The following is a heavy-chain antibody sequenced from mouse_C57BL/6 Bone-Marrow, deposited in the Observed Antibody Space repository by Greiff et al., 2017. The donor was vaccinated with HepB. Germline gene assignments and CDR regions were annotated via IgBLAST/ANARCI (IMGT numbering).Heavy chain of an antibody. V-gene: IGHV1-54*01. D-gene: IGHD1-1*01. CDR1: GYAFTNYL. J-gene: IGHJ4*01. CDR3: ARPFTTVVAKGSDAMDY. CDR2: INPGSGGT. Sequence: VQLQQSGAELVRPGTSVKVSCKASGYAFTNYLIEWVKQRPGQGLEWIGVINPGSGGTNYNEKFKGKATLTADKSSSTAYMQLSSLTSEDSAVYFWARPFTTVVAKGSDAMDYWGQGTSVTVSS.